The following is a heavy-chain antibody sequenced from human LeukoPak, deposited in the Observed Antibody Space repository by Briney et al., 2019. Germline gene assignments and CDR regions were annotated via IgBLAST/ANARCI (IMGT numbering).Heavy chain of an antibody. D-gene: IGHD5-18*01. CDR1: RASISSLY. J-gene: IGHJ4*02. CDR3: ARGRGYSYGSPLDY. CDR2: IYYTGST. V-gene: IGHV4-59*11. Sequence: PSETLSLTCTVSRASISSLYWSWIRQPPGKGLEWIGNIYYTGSTNYNPSLKSRVTISVDTSKNQFSLKLSSVTAADTAVYYCARGRGYSYGSPLDYWGQGSLVTVSS.